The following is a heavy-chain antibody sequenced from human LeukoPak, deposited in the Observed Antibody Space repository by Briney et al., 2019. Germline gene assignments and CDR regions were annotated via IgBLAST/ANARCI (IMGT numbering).Heavy chain of an antibody. CDR1: EFTYSNYW. J-gene: IGHJ2*01. CDR2: IRGDGIVT. CDR3: ARARPADFNL. V-gene: IGHV3-74*01. Sequence: TGGSLRLSCVASEFTYSNYWIHWVHQAPGKGLVWVSRIRGDGIVTNYADSVEGRFTVSRDNAKNTVHLQMNSLRDDDTAVYYCARARPADFNLWGRGTLVTVSS.